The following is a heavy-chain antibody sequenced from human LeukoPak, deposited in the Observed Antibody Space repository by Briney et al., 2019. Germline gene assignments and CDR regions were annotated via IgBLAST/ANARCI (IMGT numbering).Heavy chain of an antibody. CDR1: GYTFTGYY. Sequence: ASVKVSCKASGYTFTGYYMHWVRQAPGQGLEWMGWINPNSGGTNYAQKFQGRVTMTRDTPISTAYMELSRLRSDDTAVYYCARDTAMADALDIWGQGTMVTVSS. CDR3: ARDTAMADALDI. J-gene: IGHJ3*02. V-gene: IGHV1-2*02. D-gene: IGHD5-18*01. CDR2: INPNSGGT.